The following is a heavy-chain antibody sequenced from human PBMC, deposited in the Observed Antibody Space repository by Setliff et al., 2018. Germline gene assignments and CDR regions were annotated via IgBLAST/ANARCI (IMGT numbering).Heavy chain of an antibody. J-gene: IGHJ6*03. CDR1: SYTFSSYG. Sequence: SVKVSCKASSYTFSSYGISWVRQAPGQGLEWMGGTIPIFCTTNYAQKFQGRVTIITDESTTTAYMELSSLRSEDTAVYYCAREGVDSRSSTDYRYYMDVWGKGTTVTVSS. CDR3: AREGVDSRSSTDYRYYMDV. V-gene: IGHV1-69*05. D-gene: IGHD3-22*01. CDR2: TIPIFCTT.